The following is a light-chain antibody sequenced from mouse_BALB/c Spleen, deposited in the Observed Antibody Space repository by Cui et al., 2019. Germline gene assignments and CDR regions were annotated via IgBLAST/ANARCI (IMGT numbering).Light chain of an antibody. CDR2: STS. CDR1: SRVSSSY. CDR3: QQWSSYPPT. V-gene: IGKV4-79*01. J-gene: IGKJ2*01. Sequence: QLVLTQSPAIMSASPGDKFTLTCSASSRVSSSYLYGYQQKPGASPKLWIYSTSNLASGVPARFSGSGSGTSYSLTISRMEAEDAASYFCQQWSSYPPTFGGGTKLEIK.